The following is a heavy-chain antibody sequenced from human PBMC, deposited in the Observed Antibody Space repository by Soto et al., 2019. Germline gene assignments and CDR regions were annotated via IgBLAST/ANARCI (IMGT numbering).Heavy chain of an antibody. D-gene: IGHD5-12*01. CDR3: ARGLRGYDLNYYYYYMDV. CDR1: GGSISSYY. V-gene: IGHV4-59*01. Sequence: QVQLQESGPGLVKPSETLSLTCTVSGGSISSYYWSWIRQPPGKGLEWIGYIYYSGSTNYNPSLKSRVTISVDTSKNQFSLKLSSVTAADTAVYYCARGLRGYDLNYYYYYMDVWGKGTTVTVSS. CDR2: IYYSGST. J-gene: IGHJ6*03.